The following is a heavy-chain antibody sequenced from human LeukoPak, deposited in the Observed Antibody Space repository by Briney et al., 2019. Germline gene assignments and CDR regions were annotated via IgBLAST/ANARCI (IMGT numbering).Heavy chain of an antibody. D-gene: IGHD3-10*01. CDR2: MDPRDSYA. CDR3: ARLVEGLGELLNAFDI. Sequence: GESLRSSCKGSGYSFTSYCISWVRQMRVKGREWRGRMDPRDSYANYSPSFQGHVTISADKSISSAYLQWSSLKASATAMYYCARLVEGLGELLNAFDIWGQGTMVTVSS. J-gene: IGHJ3*02. V-gene: IGHV5-10-1*01. CDR1: GYSFTSYC.